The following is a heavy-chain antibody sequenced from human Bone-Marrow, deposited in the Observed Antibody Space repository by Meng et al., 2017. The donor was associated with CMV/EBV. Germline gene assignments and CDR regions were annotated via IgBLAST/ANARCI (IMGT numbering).Heavy chain of an antibody. Sequence: GGSLRLSCAASGFTFSSYAMHWVRQAPGKGLEWVAVISYDGSNKYYADSVKGRFTISRDNSKNTLYLQMNSLRAEDMAVYYCARELPPDRYFDYWGQGTLVTVSS. D-gene: IGHD1-14*01. CDR3: ARELPPDRYFDY. CDR1: GFTFSSYA. V-gene: IGHV3-30-3*01. J-gene: IGHJ4*02. CDR2: ISYDGSNK.